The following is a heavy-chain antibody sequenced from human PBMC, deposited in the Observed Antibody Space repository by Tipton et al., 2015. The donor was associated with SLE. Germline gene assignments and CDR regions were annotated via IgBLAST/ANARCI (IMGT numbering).Heavy chain of an antibody. CDR1: GGSISNYY. CDR3: ARTATSGGVGCYFDL. D-gene: IGHD2-15*01. J-gene: IGHJ2*01. V-gene: IGHV4-59*01. CDR2: IYYSGST. Sequence: TLSLTCTVSGGSISNYYWSWIRQPPGKGLYWIGYIYYSGSTTYNPSLKSRVTISVDTSKNQFSLKLSSVTAADTALYYCARTATSGGVGCYFDLWGRGSLVTVPS.